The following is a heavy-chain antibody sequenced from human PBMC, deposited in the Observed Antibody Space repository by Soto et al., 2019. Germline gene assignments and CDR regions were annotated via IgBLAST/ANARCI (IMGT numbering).Heavy chain of an antibody. Sequence: SETLSLTCAVYGGSFSGYYWSWIRQPPGKGLEWIGEINHSGRTNYNPSLKSRVTISVDTSKNQFSLKLPSVTAADTAVYYCGRQENSGRHQSFDYWGQGILVTVSS. J-gene: IGHJ4*02. CDR2: INHSGRT. CDR3: GRQENSGRHQSFDY. CDR1: GGSFSGYY. V-gene: IGHV4-34*01. D-gene: IGHD1-26*01.